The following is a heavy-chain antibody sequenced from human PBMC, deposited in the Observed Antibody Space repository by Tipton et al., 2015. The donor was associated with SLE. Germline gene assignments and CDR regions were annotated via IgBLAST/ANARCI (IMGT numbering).Heavy chain of an antibody. J-gene: IGHJ4*02. D-gene: IGHD3/OR15-3a*01. CDR3: ARLFGLVLYGLDY. CDR1: GFTFSNYA. V-gene: IGHV3-23*04. CDR2: ISGSGDST. Sequence: QLVQSGGGLVQAGGSLRLSCAASGFTFSNYAMSWVRQAPGKGLEWVSSISGSGDSTYYADSVKGRFTISRDNSKNTLYLQMNSLRAEDTAVYYCARLFGLVLYGLDYWGQGTLVTVSS.